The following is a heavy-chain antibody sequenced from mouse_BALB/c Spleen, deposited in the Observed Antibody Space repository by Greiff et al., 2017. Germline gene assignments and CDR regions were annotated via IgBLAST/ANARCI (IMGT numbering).Heavy chain of an antibody. Sequence: VQLQQSGTVLARPGASVKMSCKASGYTFTSYWMHWVKQRPGQGLEWIGAIYPGNSDTSYNQKFKGKAKLTAVTSTSTAYMELSSLTNEDSAVYYCTKESEDYDANFDYWGQGTTLTVSS. CDR3: TKESEDYDANFDY. CDR1: GYTFTSYW. CDR2: IYPGNSDT. D-gene: IGHD2-4*01. V-gene: IGHV1-5*01. J-gene: IGHJ2*01.